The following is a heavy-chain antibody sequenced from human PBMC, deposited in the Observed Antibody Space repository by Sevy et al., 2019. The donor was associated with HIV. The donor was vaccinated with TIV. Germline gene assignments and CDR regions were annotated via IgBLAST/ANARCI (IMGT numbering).Heavy chain of an antibody. J-gene: IGHJ6*02. CDR2: IRYDGSNK. V-gene: IGHV3-33*01. D-gene: IGHD5-18*01. CDR3: AREKVDTNMIFVEYYGMDV. CDR1: GFSFSSYD. Sequence: GGSLRLSCAASGFSFSSYDMHWVRQAPGMGLEWVAVIRYDGSNKHYGDSVKGRFTISRDNSKNALYLQMSSLRAEDPAVYYSAREKVDTNMIFVEYYGMDVWGQGTTVTVSS.